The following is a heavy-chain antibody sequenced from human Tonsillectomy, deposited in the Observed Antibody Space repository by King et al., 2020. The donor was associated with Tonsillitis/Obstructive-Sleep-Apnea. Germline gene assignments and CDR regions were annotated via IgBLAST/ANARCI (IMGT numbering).Heavy chain of an antibody. D-gene: IGHD2-2*01. V-gene: IGHV3-33*01. J-gene: IGHJ6*02. CDR3: ARDGLSGACSSTSCCDGVDV. Sequence: LVESGGGVVQPGRSLRLSCAASGFTFSCYGFHWVRQAPGKGLEWVAVIWFDGSNKYYADSVKGRFTISRDNSKNTLYLQMNSLRAEDTAVYYCARDGLSGACSSTSCCDGVDVWGQGTTVTVSS. CDR1: GFTFSCYG. CDR2: IWFDGSNK.